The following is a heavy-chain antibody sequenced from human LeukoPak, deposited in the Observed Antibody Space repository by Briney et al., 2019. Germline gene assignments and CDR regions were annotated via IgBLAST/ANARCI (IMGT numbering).Heavy chain of an antibody. V-gene: IGHV4-59*01. Sequence: SETLSLTCTVSGGSISSYYWSWIRQPPGKGLEWIGYIDYSGSTNYNPSLKSRVAISVDTSKNQFSLKLSSVTAADTAVYYCARVFTVTTPRYYYYMDVWGKGTTVTVSS. J-gene: IGHJ6*03. CDR3: ARVFTVTTPRYYYYMDV. CDR1: GGSISSYY. D-gene: IGHD4-17*01. CDR2: IDYSGST.